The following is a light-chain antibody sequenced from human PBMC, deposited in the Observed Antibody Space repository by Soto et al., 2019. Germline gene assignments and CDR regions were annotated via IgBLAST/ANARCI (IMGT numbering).Light chain of an antibody. J-gene: IGLJ1*01. V-gene: IGLV2-18*02. CDR2: EVS. CDR1: SSDVGSYNR. CDR3: SSYTSSSTFYV. Sequence: QSVLTQPPSVSGSPGQSVTISCTGTSSDVGSYNRVSWYQQPPGTAPKLMIYEVSNRPSGVPDRFSGSRSGNTASLTISGLQAEDEADYYCSSYTSSSTFYVFGTGTKVTAL.